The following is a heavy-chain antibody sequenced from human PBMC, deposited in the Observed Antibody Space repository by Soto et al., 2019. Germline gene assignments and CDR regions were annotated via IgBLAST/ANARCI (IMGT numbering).Heavy chain of an antibody. CDR3: AKDPYYDFRSGYYPPDY. CDR2: ISYDGSNK. V-gene: IGHV3-30*18. D-gene: IGHD3-3*01. CDR1: GFAFSSYG. J-gene: IGHJ4*02. Sequence: QVQLVESGGGVVQPGRSLRLSCAASGFAFSSYGMHWVRQAPGKGLEWVAVISYDGSNKYYADSVKGRFTISRDNSKNTLYLQMNSLRAEDTAVYYCAKDPYYDFRSGYYPPDYWGQGTLVTVSS.